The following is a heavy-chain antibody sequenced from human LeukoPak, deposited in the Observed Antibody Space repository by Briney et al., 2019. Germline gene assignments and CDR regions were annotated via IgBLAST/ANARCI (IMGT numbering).Heavy chain of an antibody. CDR3: ARDLAPVKN. Sequence: GGSLRLSCAASGFTFSSYSMNWVRQAPGKGLEWVSSIRSSSSYIYYADSVKGRFTISRDNAKNSLYLQMNRLRAEDTAVYYCARDLAPVKNWGQGTLVTVSS. CDR2: IRSSSSYI. CDR1: GFTFSSYS. V-gene: IGHV3-21*01. J-gene: IGHJ4*02.